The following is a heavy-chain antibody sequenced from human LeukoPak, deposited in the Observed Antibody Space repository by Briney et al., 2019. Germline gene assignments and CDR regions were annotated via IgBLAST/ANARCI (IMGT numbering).Heavy chain of an antibody. Sequence: PGGSLRLSCAASGFTFSSYAMSWVRQAPGKGLEWVSGIRDSGGSTYYADSVKGRFTISRDNSKNTLYLQMNSLRAEDTAVYYCARDSAVRGATEYYFDYWGQGTLVTVSS. J-gene: IGHJ4*02. D-gene: IGHD1-26*01. CDR3: ARDSAVRGATEYYFDY. CDR1: GFTFSSYA. V-gene: IGHV3-23*01. CDR2: IRDSGGST.